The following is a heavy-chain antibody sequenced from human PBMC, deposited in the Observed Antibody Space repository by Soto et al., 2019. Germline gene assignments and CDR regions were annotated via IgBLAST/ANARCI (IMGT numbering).Heavy chain of an antibody. Sequence: PGWSLRLSGSTCGFRFNSFSIHWVRHAPGKGLESVSAINANAISTYFADSVKGTFSISRDASRKNVFLEMNILSPEDTDVYHCAKGRRGEYYYEALDVWGQGTTVTVSS. V-gene: IGHV3-64D*06. CDR2: INANAIST. D-gene: IGHD3-10*01. CDR1: GFRFNSFS. J-gene: IGHJ6*02. CDR3: AKGRRGEYYYEALDV.